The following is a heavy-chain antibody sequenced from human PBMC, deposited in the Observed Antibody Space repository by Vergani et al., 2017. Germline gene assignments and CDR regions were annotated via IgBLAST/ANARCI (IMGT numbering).Heavy chain of an antibody. D-gene: IGHD4-17*01. CDR1: GYTFTDHY. Sequence: EVQLVQSGAEVKKPWATMKISCKVSGYTFTDHYMHWVKQAPGKGLEWMGLVDPEDGETIYAEKFKGRVTIAADTSTDTAHLELSSLRSEDTAVYYCATPQTVTTGGREVWGQGTTVIVSS. CDR3: ATPQTVTTGGREV. CDR2: VDPEDGET. J-gene: IGHJ6*02. V-gene: IGHV1-69-2*01.